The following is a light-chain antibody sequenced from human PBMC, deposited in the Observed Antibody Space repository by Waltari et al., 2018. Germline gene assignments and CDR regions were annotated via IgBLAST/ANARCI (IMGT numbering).Light chain of an antibody. Sequence: QSALSQPRSVSGSPGPSVTIPCTGTNSHIGGYHSVSWYQHHPGQVPKLTIYDVSKRPSGVPDRFSGSKSGNTASLTISGLQAEDEAHYYCCSYAGRLWVFGGGTNLTVL. J-gene: IGLJ3*02. V-gene: IGLV2-11*01. CDR3: CSYAGRLWV. CDR2: DVS. CDR1: NSHIGGYHS.